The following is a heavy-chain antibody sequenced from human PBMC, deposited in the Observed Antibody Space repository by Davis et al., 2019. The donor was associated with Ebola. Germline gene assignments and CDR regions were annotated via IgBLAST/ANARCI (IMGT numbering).Heavy chain of an antibody. CDR2: INPYSGGT. V-gene: IGHV1-2*06. D-gene: IGHD3-10*01. CDR3: ARVKSITMVRGVYNWFDP. CDR1: GYTFTSYA. J-gene: IGHJ5*02. Sequence: ASVKVSCKASGYTFTSYAMNWVRQAPGQGLEWMGRINPYSGGTNYAQKFQGRVTMTRDTSISTSYMELSRLRSDDTAVYYCARVKSITMVRGVYNWFDPWGQGTLVTVSS.